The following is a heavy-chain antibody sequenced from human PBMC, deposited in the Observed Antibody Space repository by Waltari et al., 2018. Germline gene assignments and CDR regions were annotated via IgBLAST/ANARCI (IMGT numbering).Heavy chain of an antibody. J-gene: IGHJ4*02. V-gene: IGHV3-7*01. Sequence: EVQLVESGGGSVQPGGSLRLSCAASGMTFSNYWMNWVRQAPGKGLVWVANIKQEGSDKNYVDSVEGRFSISRDNAQNSLYLQMNSLRAEDTAIYYCVTGLTTVTAKDYFDHWGQGALVTVS. CDR1: GMTFSNYW. CDR3: VTGLTTVTAKDYFDH. CDR2: IKQEGSDK. D-gene: IGHD4-17*01.